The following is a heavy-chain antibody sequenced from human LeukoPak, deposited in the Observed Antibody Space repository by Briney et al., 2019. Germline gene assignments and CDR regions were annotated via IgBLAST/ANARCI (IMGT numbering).Heavy chain of an antibody. D-gene: IGHD2-21*02. Sequence: QTGGSLRLSCAASGFTFSNYWMSWVRQAPGNGLEWVANIKPDGSEKYHVDSVKGRFTISRDNAKHSLFLQMNSLRAQDTATYYCTRNFGSGVVVTAIVHWGQGTLDSVFS. CDR3: TRNFGSGVVVTAIVH. V-gene: IGHV3-7*01. CDR2: IKPDGSEK. J-gene: IGHJ4*02. CDR1: GFTFSNYW.